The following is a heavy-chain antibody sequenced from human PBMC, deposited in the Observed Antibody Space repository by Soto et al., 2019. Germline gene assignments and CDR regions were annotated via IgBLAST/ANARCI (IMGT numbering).Heavy chain of an antibody. CDR2: ISYDGSNK. J-gene: IGHJ6*02. CDR3: ARLLYNWNDGYGMDV. D-gene: IGHD1-1*01. CDR1: GFTFSSYA. V-gene: IGHV3-30-3*01. Sequence: GGSLKLSCAASGFTFSSYAMHWVRQAPGKGLEWVAVISYDGSNKYYADSVKGRFTISRDNSKNTLYLQMNSLRAEDTAVYYCARLLYNWNDGYGMDVWGQGTTVTVSS.